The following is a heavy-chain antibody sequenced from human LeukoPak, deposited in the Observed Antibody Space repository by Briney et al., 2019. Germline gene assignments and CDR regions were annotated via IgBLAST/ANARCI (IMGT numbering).Heavy chain of an antibody. CDR1: GYTLTELS. V-gene: IGHV1-24*01. D-gene: IGHD2-8*02. J-gene: IGHJ4*02. Sequence: ASVKVSCKVSGYTLTELSMRWVRQAPGKGLEWMGSCDHGDGETIYAQKFQDRVTMTEDSSTDTAYMELSSLRSEDTAVYYCAAGGIYRLLDYWGQGTLVSVSP. CDR2: CDHGDGET. CDR3: AAGGIYRLLDY.